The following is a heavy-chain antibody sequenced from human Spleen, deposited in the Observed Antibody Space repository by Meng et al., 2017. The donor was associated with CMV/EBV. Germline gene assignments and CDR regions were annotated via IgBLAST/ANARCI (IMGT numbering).Heavy chain of an antibody. D-gene: IGHD1-1*01. J-gene: IGHJ4*02. V-gene: IGHV3-30*02. Sequence: GESLKISCATSGFTFSTSNMHWVRQAPGKGLEWVAFIRYDGSNKYHADSVKGRFTISRDNSKNRLYLQMNSLRPEDTAMYYCATYWSADYWGQGTLVTVSS. CDR1: GFTFSTSN. CDR3: ATYWSADY. CDR2: IRYDGSNK.